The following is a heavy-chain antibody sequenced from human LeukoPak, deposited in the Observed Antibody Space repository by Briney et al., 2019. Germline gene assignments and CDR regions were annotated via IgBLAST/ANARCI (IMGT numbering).Heavy chain of an antibody. CDR3: ARDPPYYDILTGYYPLYYFDY. CDR2: INPNSGGT. D-gene: IGHD3-9*01. J-gene: IGHJ4*02. CDR1: GYTFTGYY. V-gene: IGHV1-2*02. Sequence: ASVKVSCKASGYTFTGYYMHWVRQAPGQGLEWMGWINPNSGGTNYAQKFQGRVTMTRDTSTSTVYMELSSLRSEDTAVYYCARDPPYYDILTGYYPLYYFDYWGQGTLVTVSS.